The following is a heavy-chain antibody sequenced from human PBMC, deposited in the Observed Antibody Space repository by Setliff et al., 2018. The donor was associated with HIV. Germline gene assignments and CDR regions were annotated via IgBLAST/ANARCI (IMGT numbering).Heavy chain of an antibody. D-gene: IGHD3-22*01. V-gene: IGHV3-48*04. CDR2: ISSSGSTI. CDR1: GFTFSSYS. J-gene: IGHJ4*02. CDR3: ARAGVYYDSSGYCIDY. Sequence: PGGSLRLSCAASGFTFSSYSMNWVRQAPGKGLEWVSYISSSGSTIYYADSVKGRFTISRDNAKNSLYLQMNSLRAEDTAVYYCARAGVYYDSSGYCIDYWGQGTLVTVSS.